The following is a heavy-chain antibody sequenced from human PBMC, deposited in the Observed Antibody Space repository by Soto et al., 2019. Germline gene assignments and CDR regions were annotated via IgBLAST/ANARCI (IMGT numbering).Heavy chain of an antibody. V-gene: IGHV3-30*18. CDR2: ISYDGSNK. Sequence: GGSLRLSCAASGFTFSSYGMHWVRQAPGKGLEWVAVISYDGSNKYYADSVKGRFTISRDNSKNTLYLQMNSLRAEDTAVYYCAKAKFGWRELSSGFDYRGQGPLVTVSS. CDR3: AKAKFGWRELSSGFDY. J-gene: IGHJ4*02. D-gene: IGHD3-16*02. CDR1: GFTFSSYG.